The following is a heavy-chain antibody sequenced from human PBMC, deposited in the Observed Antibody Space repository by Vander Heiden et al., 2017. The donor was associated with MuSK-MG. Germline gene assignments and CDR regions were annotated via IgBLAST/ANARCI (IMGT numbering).Heavy chain of an antibody. CDR1: GYTFTSYA. J-gene: IGHJ6*02. D-gene: IGHD5-18*01. Sequence: QVQLVQSGAEVKKPGASVKVSCKASGYTFTSYAMHWVRQAPGQRLEWMGWINAGNGNTKYSQKFQGRVTITRDTSASTAYMELSSLRSEDTAVYYCARIQLWSYGMDVWGQGTTVTVPS. CDR3: ARIQLWSYGMDV. CDR2: INAGNGNT. V-gene: IGHV1-3*01.